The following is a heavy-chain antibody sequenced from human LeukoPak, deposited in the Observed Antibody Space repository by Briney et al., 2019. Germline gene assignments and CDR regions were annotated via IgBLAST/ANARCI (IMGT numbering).Heavy chain of an antibody. CDR3: ASGGNLPFDY. D-gene: IGHD4-23*01. CDR2: IYPGDSDT. V-gene: IGHV5-51*01. J-gene: IGHJ4*02. Sequence: NHGESLKISCQSSGYSFTNYWIGWVRQMPGKGLEWMGIIYPGDSDTRYSPSFQGQVTISADMSISTAYLQWSSLKASDNAIYYYASGGNLPFDYWGQGTLVTVSS. CDR1: GYSFTNYW.